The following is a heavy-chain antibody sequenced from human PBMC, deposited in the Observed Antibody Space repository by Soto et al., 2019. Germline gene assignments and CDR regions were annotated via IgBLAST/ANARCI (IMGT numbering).Heavy chain of an antibody. CDR2: ISYDGSNK. Sequence: QVQLVESGGGVVQPGRSLRLSCAASGFTFSSYGMHWVRQAPGKGLEWVAVISYDGSNKYYADSVKGRFTISRDNSKNTLYMEMNSLRAEDKAVYYCAKKRVYRTYYYDGMDVWGQGTTVTVSS. CDR3: AKKRVYRTYYYDGMDV. J-gene: IGHJ6*02. CDR1: GFTFSSYG. V-gene: IGHV3-30*18. D-gene: IGHD5-18*01.